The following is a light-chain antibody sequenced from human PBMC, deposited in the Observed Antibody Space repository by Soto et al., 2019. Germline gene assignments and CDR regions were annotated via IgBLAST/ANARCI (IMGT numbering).Light chain of an antibody. CDR1: QGISSF. CDR2: EAS. Sequence: DIQLTQSPSFLSASVGDRVTITCRASQGISSFLAWYQQKPGKAPKLLIYEASTLQSGVPSRFSGSGSGTAFTLTINSLQPEEFATYYCQQLNSYPLTFGGGTKVEIK. V-gene: IGKV1-9*01. J-gene: IGKJ4*01. CDR3: QQLNSYPLT.